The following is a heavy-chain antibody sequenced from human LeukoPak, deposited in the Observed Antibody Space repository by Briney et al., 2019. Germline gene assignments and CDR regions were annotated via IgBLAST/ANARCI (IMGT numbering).Heavy chain of an antibody. D-gene: IGHD3-9*01. J-gene: IGHJ4*02. V-gene: IGHV3-23*01. CDR1: GFTFSSYA. Sequence: HPGGSLGLSCAASGFTFSSYAMNWVRQAPGKGLEWVVGISSGDRTFHAESVKGRFTISRDKSKDTLYLQMNSLRAEDTAVYYCAKDATASPYFHWFDNWGQGTQVIVSS. CDR3: AKDATASPYFHWFDN. CDR2: ISSGDRT.